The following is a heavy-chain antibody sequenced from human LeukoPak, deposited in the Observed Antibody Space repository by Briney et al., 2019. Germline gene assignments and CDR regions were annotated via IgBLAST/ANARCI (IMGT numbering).Heavy chain of an antibody. J-gene: IGHJ4*02. CDR1: GSSLSNYG. D-gene: IGHD3-10*01. CDR2: ISDSGGRT. CDR3: AKRGVVIRVILVGCDKGAYYFDS. V-gene: IGHV3-23*01. Sequence: GGALRVSCVRSGSSLSNYGMRWVRPAPRRGVEWVACISDSGGRTNYEDSVKGRFTISRDNPKKPLYLQMNILKAEDTAWYFCAKRGVVIRVILVGCDKGAYYFDSWAQEPLLTVSS.